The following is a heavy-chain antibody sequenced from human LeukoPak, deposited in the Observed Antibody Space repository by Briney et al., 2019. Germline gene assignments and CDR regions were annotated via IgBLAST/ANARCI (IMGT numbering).Heavy chain of an antibody. CDR2: IYYSGST. Sequence: SETLSLTCTVSGGSISSYCWSWIRQPPGKGLEWIGYIYYSGSTNYNPSLKSRVTISVDTSKNQFSLKLSSVTAADTAVYYCAGAGSYYYYGMDVWGQGTTVTVSS. J-gene: IGHJ6*02. D-gene: IGHD1-1*01. V-gene: IGHV4-59*01. CDR3: AGAGSYYYYGMDV. CDR1: GGSISSYC.